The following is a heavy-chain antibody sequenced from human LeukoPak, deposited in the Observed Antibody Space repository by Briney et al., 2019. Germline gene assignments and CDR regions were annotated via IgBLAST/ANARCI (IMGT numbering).Heavy chain of an antibody. Sequence: ASVKVSCKASGGTFSSYAISWVRQATGQGLEWMGGIIPIFGTANYAQKFQGRVTITADESTSTAYMELSSLRSEDTAVYYCARVGITMVRGVSPGYYFDYWGQGTLVTVSS. J-gene: IGHJ4*02. V-gene: IGHV1-69*13. CDR1: GGTFSSYA. CDR3: ARVGITMVRGVSPGYYFDY. CDR2: IIPIFGTA. D-gene: IGHD3-10*01.